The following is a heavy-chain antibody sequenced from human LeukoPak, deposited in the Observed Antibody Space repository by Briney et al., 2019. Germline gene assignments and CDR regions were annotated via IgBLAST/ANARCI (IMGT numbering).Heavy chain of an antibody. Sequence: ASVKVSCKASGYTFTSYDINWVRQATGQGLEWMGWMNPNSGNTGYAQKFQGGVTMTRNTSISTAYMELSSLRSEDTAVYYCARAKVVVVPAAPYNWFDPWGQGTLVTVSS. V-gene: IGHV1-8*01. J-gene: IGHJ5*02. CDR2: MNPNSGNT. CDR3: ARAKVVVVPAAPYNWFDP. CDR1: GYTFTSYD. D-gene: IGHD2-2*01.